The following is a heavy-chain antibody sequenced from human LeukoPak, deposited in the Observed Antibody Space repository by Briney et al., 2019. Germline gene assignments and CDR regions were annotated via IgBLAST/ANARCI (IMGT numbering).Heavy chain of an antibody. Sequence: PGGSLRLSCAASGFTFSTYNMNWVRQAPGKGLEWVSYISSGGSTIYYADSVKGRFTISRDNAKNSLYLQMNSLRAEDTAVYYCARMMSGSYMEDWFDPWGQGTLVTVSS. D-gene: IGHD1-26*01. CDR2: ISSGGSTI. J-gene: IGHJ5*02. V-gene: IGHV3-48*04. CDR1: GFTFSTYN. CDR3: ARMMSGSYMEDWFDP.